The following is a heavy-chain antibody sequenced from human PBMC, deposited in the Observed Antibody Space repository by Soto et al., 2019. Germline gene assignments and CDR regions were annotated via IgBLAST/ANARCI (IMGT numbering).Heavy chain of an antibody. J-gene: IGHJ4*02. D-gene: IGHD1-26*01. CDR2: INHSGST. Sequence: SETLSLTCAVYGGSFSGYYWSWIRQPPGKGLEWIGEINHSGSTNYNPSLKSRVTISVDTSKNQFSLKLSSVTAADTAVYYCARRRRKYSGSYQPWFDYWGQGTLVTVSS. V-gene: IGHV4-34*01. CDR1: GGSFSGYY. CDR3: ARRRRKYSGSYQPWFDY.